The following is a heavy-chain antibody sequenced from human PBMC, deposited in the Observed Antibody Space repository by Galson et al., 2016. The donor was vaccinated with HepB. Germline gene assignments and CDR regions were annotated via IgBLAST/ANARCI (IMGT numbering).Heavy chain of an antibody. CDR3: VRDMTTGPYFDY. V-gene: IGHV3-7*01. CDR1: GFTFSRYW. CDR2: IGQDGSQT. Sequence: SLRLSCAVSGFTFSRYWMNWIRQAPGKGLEWVASIGQDGSQTYYVDSVKRRFTISRDNAKNSLSLQMNSLGAEDTAVYYCVRDMTTGPYFDYWGREPWSPSPQ. J-gene: IGHJ4*02. D-gene: IGHD4-17*01.